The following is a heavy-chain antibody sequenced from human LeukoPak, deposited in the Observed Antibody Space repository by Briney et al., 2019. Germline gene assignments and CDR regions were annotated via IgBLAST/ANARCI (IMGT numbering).Heavy chain of an antibody. V-gene: IGHV3-48*04. CDR3: ARDYDWSYADSSGFFFDY. CDR1: GFTFSSYW. CDR2: ISSRSSTE. Sequence: GGSLRLSCAASGFTFSSYWMHWVRQAPGKGLEWISYISSRSSTEKYADSVKGRFTVSRDNAKNSLSLQMNSLRAEDTAVYFCARDYDWSYADSSGFFFDYWGQGTLVTVSS. J-gene: IGHJ4*02. D-gene: IGHD3-22*01.